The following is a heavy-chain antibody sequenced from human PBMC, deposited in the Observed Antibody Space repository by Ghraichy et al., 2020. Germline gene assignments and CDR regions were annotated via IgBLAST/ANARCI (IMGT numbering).Heavy chain of an antibody. V-gene: IGHV3-21*01. CDR2: ISSSSSYI. CDR1: GFTFSSYS. Sequence: GGSLRLSCAASGFTFSSYSMNWVRQAPGKGLEWVSSISSSSSYIYYADSVKGRFTISRDNAKNSLYLQMNSLRAEDTAVYYCAREATIFGVVGYYYGMDVWGQGTTVTVSS. CDR3: AREATIFGVVGYYYGMDV. D-gene: IGHD3-3*01. J-gene: IGHJ6*02.